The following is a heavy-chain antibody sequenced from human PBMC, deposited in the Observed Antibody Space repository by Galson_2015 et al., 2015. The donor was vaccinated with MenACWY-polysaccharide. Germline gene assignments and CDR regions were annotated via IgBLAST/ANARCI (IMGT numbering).Heavy chain of an antibody. Sequence: TLSLTCTVSGGSISSYYWNWIRQPPGKGLEWVGYINYSGSTNRNPSLKSRVTMSVDTSRNQFSLSLTSVTDADTAVYYCARAIAVAGQRRDFDLWGRGTLVTVSS. J-gene: IGHJ2*01. CDR2: INYSGST. V-gene: IGHV4-59*01. CDR3: ARAIAVAGQRRDFDL. CDR1: GGSISSYY. D-gene: IGHD6-19*01.